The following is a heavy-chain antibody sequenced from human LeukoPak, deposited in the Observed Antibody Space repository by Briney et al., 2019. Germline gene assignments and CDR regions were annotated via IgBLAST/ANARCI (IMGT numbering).Heavy chain of an antibody. CDR1: GFSFSNYA. CDR3: AKAPVTTCRGAYCYPFDY. D-gene: IGHD2-21*01. CDR2: ISGSGGRT. V-gene: IGHV3-23*01. Sequence: GGSLRLSCAGSGFSFSNYAMSWVRQAPGKGLEWVSIISGSGGRTYYADSVKGRFTISRDSSKNTLFLQMNRLRPEDAAVYYCAKAPVTTCRGAYCYPFDYWGQGTLVTVSS. J-gene: IGHJ4*02.